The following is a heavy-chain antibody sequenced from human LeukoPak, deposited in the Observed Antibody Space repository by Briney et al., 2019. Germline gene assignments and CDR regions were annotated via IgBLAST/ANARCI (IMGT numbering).Heavy chain of an antibody. V-gene: IGHV3-23*01. CDR3: AKDGGIAARLTDY. CDR2: ISGSGGST. CDR1: GFTFSSSA. Sequence: PGGSLRLSCAASGFTFSSSAMSWVRQAPGKGLEWVSAISGSGGSTYYADSVKGRFTISRDNSKNTLYLQKNSLRAEDTALYYCAKDGGIAARLTDYWGQGALVTVSS. J-gene: IGHJ4*02. D-gene: IGHD6-6*01.